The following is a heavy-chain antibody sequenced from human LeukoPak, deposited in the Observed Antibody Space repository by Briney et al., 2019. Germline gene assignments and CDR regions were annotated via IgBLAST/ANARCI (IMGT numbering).Heavy chain of an antibody. Sequence: GGSLRLSCAASGFTFSDYYMSWIRQAPGKGLEWVSYISSSGSTIYYADSVKGRFTISRDNSKNTLYLQMNSLRAEDTAVYYCAKGEGSGYYYPFDYWGQGTLVTVSS. CDR1: GFTFSDYY. V-gene: IGHV3-11*04. J-gene: IGHJ4*02. CDR3: AKGEGSGYYYPFDY. CDR2: ISSSGSTI. D-gene: IGHD3-22*01.